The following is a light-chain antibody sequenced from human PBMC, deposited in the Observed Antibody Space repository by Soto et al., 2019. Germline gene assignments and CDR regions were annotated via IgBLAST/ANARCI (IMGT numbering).Light chain of an antibody. CDR1: QSMNDW. Sequence: DIPMTQSPSTLSASVGDRVTITCRASQSMNDWLAWYQQKPGKAPKVLIYDAPSLQSGVPSRFSGSGSGTEFTLTIDSLQPDDVATYYCLRYNAFSQTFGQGTKVEL. J-gene: IGKJ1*01. V-gene: IGKV1-5*01. CDR2: DAP. CDR3: LRYNAFSQT.